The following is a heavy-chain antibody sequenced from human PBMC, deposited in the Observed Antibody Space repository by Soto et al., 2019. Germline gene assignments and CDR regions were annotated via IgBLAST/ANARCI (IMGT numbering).Heavy chain of an antibody. D-gene: IGHD6-25*01. CDR1: GFTFSNYA. Sequence: GGSLRLCCTASGFTFSNYAINWLRQAPGNWMEWVSVITGSGATTFYADSVKGRLTISRDNSKNTVYLQMNSLRAEDTAVYYGVKLKGAAGGLFDYWGQGT. J-gene: IGHJ4*02. CDR3: VKLKGAAGGLFDY. CDR2: ITGSGATT. V-gene: IGHV3-23*01.